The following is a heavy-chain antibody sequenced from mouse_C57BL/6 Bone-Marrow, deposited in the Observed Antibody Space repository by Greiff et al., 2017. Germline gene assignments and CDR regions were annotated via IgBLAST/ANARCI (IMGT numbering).Heavy chain of an antibody. V-gene: IGHV1-81*01. J-gene: IGHJ2*01. D-gene: IGHD1-1*01. CDR2: IYPRSGNT. CDR1: GYTFTSYG. CDR3: ARNREGYITTVVADY. Sequence: LKQSGAELARPGASVKLSCKASGYTFTSYGISWVKQRTGQGLEWIGEIYPRSGNTYYNEKFKGKATLTADKSSSTAYMELRSLTSEDSAVYFCARNREGYITTVVADYWGQGTTLTVSS.